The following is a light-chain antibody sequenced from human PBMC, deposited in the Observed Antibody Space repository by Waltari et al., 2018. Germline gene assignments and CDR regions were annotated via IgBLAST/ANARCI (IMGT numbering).Light chain of an antibody. CDR3: QQYYSTLT. Sequence: DIVMTQSPDSLAVSLGERATINCKSSQSVLYSSNNKNYLAWYQQKPGQPPKLLIYWASTRESGVPYRFSGSVSGTDFTLTISSLQAEDVAVYYCQQYYSTLTCGGGTKVEIK. CDR1: QSVLYSSNNKNY. V-gene: IGKV4-1*01. CDR2: WAS. J-gene: IGKJ4*01.